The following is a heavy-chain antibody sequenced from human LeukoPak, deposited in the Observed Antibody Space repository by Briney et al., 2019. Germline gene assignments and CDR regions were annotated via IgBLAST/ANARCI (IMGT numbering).Heavy chain of an antibody. Sequence: GASVKVSCKASGYTFTDYDINWARQASGQGLEWMGWMNPTSGNTGYAQKFQGRVTMTRDTSESTAYMELSSLRSEDTAVYYCARDNSVEDTAWWFDPWGQGTLVTVSS. CDR2: MNPTSGNT. D-gene: IGHD4-23*01. CDR3: ARDNSVEDTAWWFDP. V-gene: IGHV1-8*01. J-gene: IGHJ5*02. CDR1: GYTFTDYD.